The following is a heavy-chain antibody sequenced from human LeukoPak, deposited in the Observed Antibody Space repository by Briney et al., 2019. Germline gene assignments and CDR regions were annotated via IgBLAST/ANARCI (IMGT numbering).Heavy chain of an antibody. V-gene: IGHV3-30*18. CDR3: AKDQGSSLGGDY. CDR2: ISYDGSNK. Sequence: GGSLRLSCAASGFTFSSYGMHWVRQAPGKGLEWVAVISYDGSNKYYADSVKGRFTISRDNSKNTLYLQMNSLRAEDTAVYYCAKDQGSSLGGDYWGQGTLVTVSS. D-gene: IGHD6-13*01. J-gene: IGHJ4*02. CDR1: GFTFSSYG.